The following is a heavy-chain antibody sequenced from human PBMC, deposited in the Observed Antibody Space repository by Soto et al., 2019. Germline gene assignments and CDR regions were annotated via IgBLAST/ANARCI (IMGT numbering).Heavy chain of an antibody. D-gene: IGHD1-1*01. V-gene: IGHV1-2*04. CDR2: INPNSGST. Sequence: GVSLTVSCQTSGYTITSYYMHWVRQAPGQGLEWMGWINPNSGSTNYAQKFQGWVTMTRDTSISTAYMELSRLRSDDTAVYYCARVLYNWNDSFGYWGQGTLVTVSS. J-gene: IGHJ4*02. CDR3: ARVLYNWNDSFGY. CDR1: GYTITSYY.